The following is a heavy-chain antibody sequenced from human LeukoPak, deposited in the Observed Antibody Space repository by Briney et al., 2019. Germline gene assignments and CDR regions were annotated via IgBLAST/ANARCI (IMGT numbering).Heavy chain of an antibody. J-gene: IGHJ6*03. V-gene: IGHV1-8*03. CDR2: MNPNSGNT. CDR3: ARVIQLWFPYYYYYMDV. D-gene: IGHD5-18*01. Sequence: VASVKVSCKASGYTFTSYDINWVRQATGRGLEWMGWMNPNSGNTGYAQKFQGRVTITRNTSISTAYMELSSLRSEDTAVYYCARVIQLWFPYYYYYMDVWGKGTTVTVSS. CDR1: GYTFTSYD.